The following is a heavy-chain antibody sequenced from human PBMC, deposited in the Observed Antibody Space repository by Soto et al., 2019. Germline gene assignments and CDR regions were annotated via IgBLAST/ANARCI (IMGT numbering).Heavy chain of an antibody. Sequence: QVQLVQSGAEVKKPGASVKVSCKASGYTFTSYGISWVRQAPGQGLEWMGWISAYNGNTNYAQKLQGRVTMTTDTSTSTASMELRSLRSDDTAVYYCAYLKGGSSRYGAYYGMDVWGQGTTVTVSS. CDR3: AYLKGGSSRYGAYYGMDV. J-gene: IGHJ6*02. CDR1: GYTFTSYG. CDR2: ISAYNGNT. D-gene: IGHD6-13*01. V-gene: IGHV1-18*04.